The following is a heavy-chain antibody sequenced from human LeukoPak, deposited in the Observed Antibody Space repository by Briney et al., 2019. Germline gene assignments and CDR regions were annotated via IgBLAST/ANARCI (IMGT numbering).Heavy chain of an antibody. Sequence: GGSLRLSCAASGFIVSSNHMSWVRQAPGKGLEWVSIIYSGADTYYADSVKGRFTVSRDNSKNTVYLQMNSLRAEDTAVYYCARGAAGGSGGIDYWGQGTLFTVSS. CDR1: GFIVSSNH. D-gene: IGHD6-13*01. CDR3: ARGAAGGSGGIDY. V-gene: IGHV3-53*01. CDR2: IYSGADT. J-gene: IGHJ4*02.